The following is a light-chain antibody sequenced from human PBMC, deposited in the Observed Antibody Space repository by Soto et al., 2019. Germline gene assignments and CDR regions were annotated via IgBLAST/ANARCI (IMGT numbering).Light chain of an antibody. CDR3: SSYTSSNTWV. Sequence: QSVLTQPASVSGSPGQSITISCTGTSSDVGDYNYVSWYQQHPGKAPKLMIYEVSNRPSGVSNRFSGSKSGNTASLTISGIQAEDEAEYYCSSYTSSNTWVFGGGTKLTVL. CDR1: SSDVGDYNY. J-gene: IGLJ3*02. CDR2: EVS. V-gene: IGLV2-14*01.